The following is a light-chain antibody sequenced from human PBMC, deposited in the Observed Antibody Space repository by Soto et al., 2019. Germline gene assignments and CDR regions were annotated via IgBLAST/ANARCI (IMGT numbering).Light chain of an antibody. CDR1: QSVSSN. V-gene: IGKV3-15*01. CDR3: QQYDRLPPLT. J-gene: IGKJ4*01. CDR2: AAS. Sequence: EVLMTQSPDNLSLSPGERATLSCRASQSVSSNLAWYQQRRGQAPRLLIYAASSRAAGVPARFSGSGSGTEFTLTINSLQSEDFAVYYCQQYDRLPPLTFGGGTKVDIK.